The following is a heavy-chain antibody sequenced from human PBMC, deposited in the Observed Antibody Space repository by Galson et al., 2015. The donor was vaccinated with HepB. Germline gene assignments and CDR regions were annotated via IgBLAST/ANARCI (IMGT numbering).Heavy chain of an antibody. J-gene: IGHJ4*02. V-gene: IGHV3-7*03. CDR2: IKQDGSEK. Sequence: SLRLSCAASGFTFGSYWMSWVRQAPGKGLEWVANIKQDGSEKSYVDSVKGRFTISRDNAKNSLYLQMSSLRAEDPAIYYCARRGGRYYYDTSEYPHAFDYWGQGTLVTVSS. D-gene: IGHD3-22*01. CDR1: GFTFGSYW. CDR3: ARRGGRYYYDTSEYPHAFDY.